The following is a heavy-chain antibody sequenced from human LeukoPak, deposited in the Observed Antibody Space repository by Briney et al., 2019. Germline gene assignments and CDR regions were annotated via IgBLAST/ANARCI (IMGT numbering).Heavy chain of an antibody. CDR1: GYTFTSYG. D-gene: IGHD6-13*01. CDR3: ARDKNGIAPDSGY. J-gene: IGHJ4*02. CDR2: ISAYNGNT. Sequence: ASVKVSCKASGYTFTSYGTSWVPPAPGQGLEWMGWISAYNGNTNYAQKLQDRVTITTDTSPRTAYMDMRRLRAQDTAVYSLARDKNGIAPDSGYWGQGTLVTV. V-gene: IGHV1-18*01.